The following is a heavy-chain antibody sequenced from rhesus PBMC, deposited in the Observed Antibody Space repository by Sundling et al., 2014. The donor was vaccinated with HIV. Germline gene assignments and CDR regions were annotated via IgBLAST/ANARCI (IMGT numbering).Heavy chain of an antibody. J-gene: IGHJ3*01. V-gene: IGHV4S10*01. D-gene: IGHD2-21*01. Sequence: QVQLQESGPGVVKPSETLSLTCAVSGGSISDSYRWSWIRQPPGNGLEWIGEINGNSGSTKYNPSLKSRVTISRDTSKNQFSLKLSSVTAADTAVYYCAIPEYPDAFDLWGQGLRVTVSS. CDR1: GGSISDSYR. CDR2: INGNSGST. CDR3: AIPEYPDAFDL.